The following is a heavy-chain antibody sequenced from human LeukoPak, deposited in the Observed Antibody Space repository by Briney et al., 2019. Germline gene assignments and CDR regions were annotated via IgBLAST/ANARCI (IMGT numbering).Heavy chain of an antibody. V-gene: IGHV3-30*04. Sequence: GGSLRLSWVASGFSFSGYAIHWVRKAPGKGLEWVALISYNGRRSGYAASVKGRFTIDRDNSKNTVYPQMNNLRPDDTAIYFCARQEARNYYYEGLDYWGPGNLVTVSS. CDR1: GFSFSGYA. CDR3: ARQEARNYYYEGLDY. J-gene: IGHJ4*02. CDR2: ISYNGRRS. D-gene: IGHD3-22*01.